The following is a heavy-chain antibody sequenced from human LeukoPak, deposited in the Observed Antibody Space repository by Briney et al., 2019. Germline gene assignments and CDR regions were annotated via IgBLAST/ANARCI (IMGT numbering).Heavy chain of an antibody. V-gene: IGHV1-18*01. D-gene: IGHD3-3*01. J-gene: IGHJ5*02. Sequence: ASVKVSCKASGYTFTSYGVSWVRQAPGQGLEWMGWISAYNGNTNYAQKLQGRVTMTTDTSTSTAYMELRSLRSDDTAVYYCANRPLRFLEWKNWFDPWGQGTLVTVSS. CDR2: ISAYNGNT. CDR1: GYTFTSYG. CDR3: ANRPLRFLEWKNWFDP.